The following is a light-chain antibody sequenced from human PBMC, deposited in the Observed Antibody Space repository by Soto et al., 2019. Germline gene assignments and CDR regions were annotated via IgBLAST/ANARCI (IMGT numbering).Light chain of an antibody. Sequence: DIQMTQSPSSLSASVGDRVTITCRASQTIGSYLNWYQHQPGRAPKLLIYDASSLGSGVPSRFSGSGSGTDFTLTISCLQSEDFATYYCQQYYSFPRTFGQGTKVDIK. CDR3: QQYYSFPRT. CDR1: QTIGSY. CDR2: DAS. J-gene: IGKJ1*01. V-gene: IGKV1-39*01.